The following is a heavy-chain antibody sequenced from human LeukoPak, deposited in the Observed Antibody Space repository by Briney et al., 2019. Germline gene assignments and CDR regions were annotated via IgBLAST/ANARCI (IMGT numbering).Heavy chain of an antibody. J-gene: IGHJ1*01. CDR1: GYTSTSYG. V-gene: IGHV7-4-1*02. Sequence: GASVKVSCKASGYTSTSYGLNWVRQAPGQGLEWMGWINTNTGNPTYAQGFTGRFVFSLDTSVSTAYLQISSLKAEDTAVYYCARSVTPQYFQHWGQGTLVTVSS. CDR2: INTNTGNP. CDR3: ARSVTPQYFQH. D-gene: IGHD4-17*01.